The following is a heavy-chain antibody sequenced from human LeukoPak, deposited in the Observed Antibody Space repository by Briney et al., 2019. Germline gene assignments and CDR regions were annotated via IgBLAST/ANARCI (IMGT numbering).Heavy chain of an antibody. CDR2: ISSSSIYI. CDR1: GFTFSSYS. Sequence: GGSLRLSCAGSGFTFSSYSMHWVRQAPGKGLEWVSSISSSSIYIYYADSLKGRFTISRDNSKNTLYLQMNSLRAEDTAVYYCAKDPRPTYYYDSSDLGGIDYWGQGTLVTVSS. J-gene: IGHJ4*02. CDR3: AKDPRPTYYYDSSDLGGIDY. V-gene: IGHV3-21*01. D-gene: IGHD3-22*01.